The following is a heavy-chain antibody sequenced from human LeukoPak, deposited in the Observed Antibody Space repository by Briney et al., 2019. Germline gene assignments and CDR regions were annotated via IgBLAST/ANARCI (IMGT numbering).Heavy chain of an antibody. Sequence: PGRSLRLSCAASGFTFSSYGMHWVRQAPGKGLEWVSSITGDCNYIFYADSVKGRFTISRDNAQNSLILELNSLRGEDTAVYYCARERNFYYFDYWGQGALVTVSS. CDR3: ARERNFYYFDY. D-gene: IGHD3-3*01. CDR2: ITGDCNYI. V-gene: IGHV3-21*01. J-gene: IGHJ4*02. CDR1: GFTFSSYG.